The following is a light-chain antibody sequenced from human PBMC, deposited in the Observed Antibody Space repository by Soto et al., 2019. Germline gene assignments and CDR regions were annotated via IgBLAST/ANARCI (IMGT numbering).Light chain of an antibody. CDR3: HEPHGFPWT. Sequence: DIQMTQSPSSVSASVGDRVTITCRASQGLSTRLAWYQQKPGQAPKLLIYGTSTLQTGVPSRFSGSGSETDFTLTISSLQAEDSATYYCHEPHGFPWTFGQGTKVEIK. V-gene: IGKV1-12*01. J-gene: IGKJ1*01. CDR2: GTS. CDR1: QGLSTR.